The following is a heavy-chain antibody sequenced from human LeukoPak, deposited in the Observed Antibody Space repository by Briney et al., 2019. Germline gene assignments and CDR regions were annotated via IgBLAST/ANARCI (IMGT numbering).Heavy chain of an antibody. J-gene: IGHJ3*02. CDR3: AKAESGWETDGFDI. Sequence: GGSLRLSCAASGFIFSSYAMSWVRQAPGKGLEWVSGISGSGGGTYYADSVKGRFTISRDNSKNTLYLQMNSLRAEDTAVYYCAKAESGWETDGFDIWGQGTMVTVSS. D-gene: IGHD6-19*01. CDR1: GFIFSSYA. CDR2: ISGSGGGT. V-gene: IGHV3-23*01.